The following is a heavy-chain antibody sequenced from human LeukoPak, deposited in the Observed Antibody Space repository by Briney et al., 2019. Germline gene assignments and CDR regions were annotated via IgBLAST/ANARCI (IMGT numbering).Heavy chain of an antibody. CDR3: ARDSSGWRSLDY. J-gene: IGHJ4*02. V-gene: IGHV1-18*01. CDR1: GYTFTSYG. Sequence: ASVKVSCKASGYTFTSYGISWVRQAPGQGLEWMGWISAYNGNTNYAQKLQGRVTMTTGTSTSTAYMELRSLRSDDTAVYYCARDSSGWRSLDYWGQGTLVTVSS. D-gene: IGHD6-19*01. CDR2: ISAYNGNT.